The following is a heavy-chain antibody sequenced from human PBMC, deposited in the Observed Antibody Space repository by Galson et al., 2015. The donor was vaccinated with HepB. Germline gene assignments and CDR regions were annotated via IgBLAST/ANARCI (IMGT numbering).Heavy chain of an antibody. Sequence: SLRLSCAASGFNFSRDWMTWVRQAPGKGLEWVANIKHDGREKFYVASVKGRFTISRDNAKNSLYLQMNSLRDDDTAVYYCARGGSSWFVPSNWFDPWGQGTLVIVSS. J-gene: IGHJ5*01. CDR2: IKHDGREK. D-gene: IGHD6-13*01. V-gene: IGHV3-7*03. CDR1: GFNFSRDW. CDR3: ARGGSSWFVPSNWFDP.